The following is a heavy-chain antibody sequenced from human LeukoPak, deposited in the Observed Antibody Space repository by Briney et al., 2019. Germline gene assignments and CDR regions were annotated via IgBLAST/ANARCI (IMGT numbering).Heavy chain of an antibody. CDR2: IYHSGNT. CDR1: GGSISSGHW. V-gene: IGHV4/OR15-8*02. D-gene: IGHD3/OR15-3a*01. CDR3: ARVGLGWCTGCLWYFDL. Sequence: SETLSLTCVVSGGSISSGHWWTWVRQSPGKGLEWFGEIYHSGNTNYNPSLKGRVTMSIDKTMNHFSLDLNSVTAADTAVYYCARVGLGWCTGCLWYFDLWGRGILVTVSS. J-gene: IGHJ2*01.